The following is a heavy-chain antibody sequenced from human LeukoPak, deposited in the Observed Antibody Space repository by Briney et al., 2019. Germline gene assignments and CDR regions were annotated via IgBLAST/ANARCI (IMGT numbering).Heavy chain of an antibody. V-gene: IGHV1-3*01. Sequence: ASVKVSCKASGYTFTSYAMHWVRQAPGQRLEWMGWINAGNGNTKYSQKFQGRVTITRDTSASTAYMELSSLRSDDTAVFYCTRDLGTYKSYGSIFFDYWGQETLVTVSS. CDR1: GYTFTSYA. J-gene: IGHJ4*02. D-gene: IGHD3-10*01. CDR2: INAGNGNT. CDR3: TRDLGTYKSYGSIFFDY.